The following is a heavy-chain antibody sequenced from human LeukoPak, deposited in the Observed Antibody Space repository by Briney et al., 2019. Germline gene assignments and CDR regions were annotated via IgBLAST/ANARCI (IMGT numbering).Heavy chain of an antibody. Sequence: ASVKVSCKASGGTFSSYAISWVRQAPGQGLEWMGGIIPIFGIANYAQKFQGRVTITADESTSTAYMELSSLRSEDTAVYYCARDEVVRGSFSNWFDPWGQGTLVTVSS. CDR3: ARDEVVRGSFSNWFDP. D-gene: IGHD1-26*01. V-gene: IGHV1-69*13. CDR1: GGTFSSYA. CDR2: IIPIFGIA. J-gene: IGHJ5*02.